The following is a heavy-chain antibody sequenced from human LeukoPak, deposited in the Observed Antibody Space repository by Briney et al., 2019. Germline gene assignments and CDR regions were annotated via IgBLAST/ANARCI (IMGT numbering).Heavy chain of an antibody. D-gene: IGHD3-16*01. CDR1: GFTFSNYA. V-gene: IGHV3-23*01. J-gene: IGHJ4*02. CDR2: INGPGSTT. Sequence: GGSLRRSCAASGFTFSNYAMTWVRQAPGKGLEYVSTINGPGSTTYYADSVKGRFTISRDNSKNTLYLQMNSLRDEDTAVYYCAKGMINDWSALEYWGQGTLVTVSS. CDR3: AKGMINDWSALEY.